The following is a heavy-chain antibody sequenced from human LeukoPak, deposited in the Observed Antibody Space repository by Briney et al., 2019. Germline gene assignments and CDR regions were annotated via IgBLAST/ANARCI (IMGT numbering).Heavy chain of an antibody. V-gene: IGHV4-4*07. D-gene: IGHD6-13*01. CDR3: ARDGASIAAAGKNNWFDP. J-gene: IGHJ5*02. CDR2: IYTSGST. CDR1: GGSISSYY. Sequence: SSETLSLTCTVSGGSISSYYWSWIRQPAGKGLEWIGRIYTSGSTNYNPSLKSRVTMSVDTSKNQFSLKLSSVTAADTAVYYCARDGASIAAAGKNNWFDPWGQGTLVTVSS.